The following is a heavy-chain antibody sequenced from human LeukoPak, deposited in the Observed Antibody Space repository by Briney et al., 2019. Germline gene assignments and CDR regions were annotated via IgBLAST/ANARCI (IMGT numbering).Heavy chain of an antibody. D-gene: IGHD3-9*01. CDR2: ISSSGSTI. CDR1: GFTFSDYY. J-gene: IGHJ5*02. CDR3: ARDYSASYHDILTGRYNWFDP. V-gene: IGHV3-11*04. Sequence: GGSLRLSCAASGFTFSDYYMSWIRQAPGKGLEWVSYISSSGSTIYYADSVKGRFTISRDNAKNSLYLQMNSLRAEDTAVYYCARDYSASYHDILTGRYNWFDPWGQGTQVTVSS.